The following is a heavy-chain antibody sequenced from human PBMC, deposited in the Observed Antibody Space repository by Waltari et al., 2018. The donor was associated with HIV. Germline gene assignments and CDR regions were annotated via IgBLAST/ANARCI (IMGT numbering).Heavy chain of an antibody. D-gene: IGHD5-18*01. CDR2: IYNGGGT. J-gene: IGHJ6*02. CDR3: ASLPRAPDTGFGMDV. Sequence: GQVVESGGGFFLPGGSLRLTCQGSGFNINGMFTSWVRQPQGKGLEWVAMIYNGGGTKYTDAVKGRFIISGDNSKNTILLQMNRLRIEDTAVYYCASLPRAPDTGFGMDVWGQGTTVTVSS. V-gene: IGHV3-66*01. CDR1: GFNINGMF.